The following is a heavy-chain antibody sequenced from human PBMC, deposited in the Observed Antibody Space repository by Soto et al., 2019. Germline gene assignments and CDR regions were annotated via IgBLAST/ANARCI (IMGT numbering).Heavy chain of an antibody. CDR3: TRDWGGLGY. J-gene: IGHJ4*02. V-gene: IGHV3-7*03. CDR2: IIADGSRK. D-gene: IGHD3-10*01. CDR1: GFTFSNYW. Sequence: PGGSLRLSCTASGFTFSNYWMTWVRQAPGKGLEWVANIIADGSRKSYADSVRGRFTISRDNAKNSLYLEMNNLRVEDTAVYFCTRDWGGLGYWGQGTLVTVSS.